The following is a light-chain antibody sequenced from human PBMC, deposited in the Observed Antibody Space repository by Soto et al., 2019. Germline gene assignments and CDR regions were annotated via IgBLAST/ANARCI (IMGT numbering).Light chain of an antibody. CDR1: SSNIGITS. Sequence: QSVLTQPPSVSAAPGQKVTISCSVSSSNIGITSVSWYQQLPEAASKLLIYENDKRPSGIPDRFSGSKSGTSATLGITGLQTGDEADYYCGTWDSSLSADVFGTGTKVTVL. CDR3: GTWDSSLSADV. V-gene: IGLV1-51*02. CDR2: END. J-gene: IGLJ1*01.